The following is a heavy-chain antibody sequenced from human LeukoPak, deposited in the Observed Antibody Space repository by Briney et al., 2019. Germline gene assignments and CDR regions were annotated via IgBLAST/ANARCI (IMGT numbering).Heavy chain of an antibody. CDR2: ISYDGSTK. D-gene: IGHD5-18*01. J-gene: IGHJ4*02. V-gene: IGHV3-30*18. CDR1: GFTFSSYG. Sequence: GTSLRLSCAASGFTFSSYGMHWVRQAPGKGLEWVAVISYDGSTKYYADSVKGRFTISRDISKNTLYLQMNSLRGEDTAVYYCAKAVDTAMVLYLDYWGQGTLVTVSS. CDR3: AKAVDTAMVLYLDY.